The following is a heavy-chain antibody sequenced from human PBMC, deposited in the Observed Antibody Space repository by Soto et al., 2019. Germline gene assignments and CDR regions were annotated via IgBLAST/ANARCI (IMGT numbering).Heavy chain of an antibody. CDR2: IWYDGSNK. J-gene: IGHJ6*03. Sequence: GGSLRLSCAASGFTFSSYGMHWVRQAPGKGLEWVAVIWYDGSNKYYADSVKGRFTISRDNSKNTLYLQMNSLRAEDTAVYDCARDLKSVQGSTAAVYYYYYYMDVWGKGTTVTVSS. V-gene: IGHV3-33*01. CDR1: GFTFSSYG. CDR3: ARDLKSVQGSTAAVYYYYYYMDV. D-gene: IGHD6-13*01.